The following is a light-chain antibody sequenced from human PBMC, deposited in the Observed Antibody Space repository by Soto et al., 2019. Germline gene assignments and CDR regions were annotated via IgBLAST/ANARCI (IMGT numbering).Light chain of an antibody. V-gene: IGKV3-20*01. CDR3: QQYDSSPRT. Sequence: EIVLTQSPGTLSLSPGERATLFFSASQSVSSSLVWYQQKPGQAPRLLIYGASTRATGIPARFSGSGSGTDFTLTISRLEPEDFAVYYCQQYDSSPRTFGQGTKVDI. CDR1: QSVSSS. J-gene: IGKJ1*01. CDR2: GAS.